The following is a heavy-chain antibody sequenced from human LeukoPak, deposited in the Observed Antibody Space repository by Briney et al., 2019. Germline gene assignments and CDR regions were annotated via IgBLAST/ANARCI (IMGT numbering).Heavy chain of an antibody. J-gene: IGHJ5*02. V-gene: IGHV3-23*01. CDR1: GFTFSSYA. CDR2: ISGSGGST. Sequence: QTGGSLRLSCAASGFTFSSYAMSWVRQAPGKGLEWVSAISGSGGSTYYADSVKGRFTISRDNSKNTLYLQMNSLRAEDTAVYYCAKDGSSSSWYKGGVYNWFDPWGQGTLVTVSS. D-gene: IGHD6-13*01. CDR3: AKDGSSSSWYKGGVYNWFDP.